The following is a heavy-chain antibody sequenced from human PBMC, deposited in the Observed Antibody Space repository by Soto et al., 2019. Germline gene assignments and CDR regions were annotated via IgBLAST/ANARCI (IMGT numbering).Heavy chain of an antibody. CDR1: GFTFDDYA. V-gene: IGHV3-9*01. J-gene: IGHJ2*01. D-gene: IGHD3-10*02. CDR2: LSWNSGSI. CDR3: AKDIYSSLSGDGYFDL. Sequence: EVRLVESGGGLVQPGRSLRLSCAVSGFTFDDYAMHWVRQAPGKGLEWVSGLSWNSGSIGYADSVKGRFTISSDNAKNSLYLQMNSLIAEDTAFYYCAKDIYSSLSGDGYFDLWGRGTLVTVSS.